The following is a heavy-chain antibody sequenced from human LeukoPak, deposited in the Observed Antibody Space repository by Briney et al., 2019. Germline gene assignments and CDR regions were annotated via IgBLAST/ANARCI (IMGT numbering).Heavy chain of an antibody. V-gene: IGHV3-74*01. Sequence: GGSLRLSCAGSGFSFSSYWMHWVRRTPDKGLVWVSRINSDGTHRTYADSVKGRFTISRDNANKTLYLQMDSLSAGDTGIYYCARWVDFDYWGQGTQVTVSS. CDR2: INSDGTHR. D-gene: IGHD1-26*01. CDR3: ARWVDFDY. J-gene: IGHJ4*02. CDR1: GFSFSSYW.